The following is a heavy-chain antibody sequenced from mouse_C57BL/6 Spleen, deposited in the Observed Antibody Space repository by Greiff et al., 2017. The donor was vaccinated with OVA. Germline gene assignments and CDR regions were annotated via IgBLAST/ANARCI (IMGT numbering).Heavy chain of an antibody. CDR3: TRDLKLGSPWFAY. V-gene: IGHV5-9-1*02. D-gene: IGHD4-1*01. Sequence: EVKVIESGEGLVKPGGSLKLSCAASGFTFSSYAMSWVRQTPEKRLEWVAYISSGCDYIYYADTVKGRFTISRDNARNTLYLQMSSLKSEDTAMYYCTRDLKLGSPWFAYWGQGTLVTVSA. J-gene: IGHJ3*01. CDR2: ISSGCDYI. CDR1: GFTFSSYA.